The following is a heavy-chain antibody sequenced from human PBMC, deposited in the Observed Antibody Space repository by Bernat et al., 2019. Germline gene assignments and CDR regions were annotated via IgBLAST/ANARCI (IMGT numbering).Heavy chain of an antibody. V-gene: IGHV4-39*02. CDR1: GGSISSSSHY. CDR2: IYYSGST. CDR3: AREYSSSCLLTI. Sequence: QLQLQESGPGLVKPSETLSLTCTVSGGSISSSSHYWGWIRQPPGKGLEWIGSIYYSGSTYYNPSLKSRVTISVDTSKNQFSLKLSSVTAADTAVYYCAREYSSSCLLTIWGQGTMVTVSS. J-gene: IGHJ3*02. D-gene: IGHD6-13*01.